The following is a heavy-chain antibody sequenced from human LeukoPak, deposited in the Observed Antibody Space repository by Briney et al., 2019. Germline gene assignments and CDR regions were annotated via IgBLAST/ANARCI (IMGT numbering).Heavy chain of an antibody. CDR2: MDPNSGNT. CDR1: GYTFTSYN. Sequence: ASVKVSCKASGYTFTSYNINWVRQAIGQGLEWMGCMDPNSGNTGYAQKFQGRVSMTRDTSISTAYMELSSLRSEDTAVYYCARGPVEAVFGVSTEDWGQGTTVTVSS. CDR3: ARGPVEAVFGVSTED. D-gene: IGHD3-10*02. J-gene: IGHJ6*02. V-gene: IGHV1-8*01.